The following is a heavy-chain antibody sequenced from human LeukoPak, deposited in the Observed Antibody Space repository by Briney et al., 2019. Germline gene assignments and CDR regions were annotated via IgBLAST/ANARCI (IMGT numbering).Heavy chain of an antibody. V-gene: IGHV1-18*04. CDR2: ISTYDGDT. CDR3: ATHYSSGHFTYYFDY. Sequence: GASVKVSCKASEYTFTDYYVHWVRQAPGQGLEWMGWISTYDGDTNYAQKLQGRVTMTTDKSTSTAYMELRSLRSDDTAMHYCATHYSSGHFTYYFDYWGLGTLVTVSS. CDR1: EYTFTDYY. J-gene: IGHJ4*02. D-gene: IGHD6-19*01.